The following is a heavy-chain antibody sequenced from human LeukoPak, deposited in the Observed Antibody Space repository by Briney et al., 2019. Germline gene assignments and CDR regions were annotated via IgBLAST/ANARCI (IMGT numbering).Heavy chain of an antibody. Sequence: KPSETLSLTCTVSGGSISSGSYYWSWIRQPAGKGLEWIGRIYTSGSTNYNPSLKSRVTMSVDTSKNQFSLKLSSVTAADTAVYYCASPTIFGRGGAFDIWGQGTMVTVSS. D-gene: IGHD3-3*01. CDR1: GGSISSGSYY. V-gene: IGHV4-61*02. CDR2: IYTSGST. CDR3: ASPTIFGRGGAFDI. J-gene: IGHJ3*02.